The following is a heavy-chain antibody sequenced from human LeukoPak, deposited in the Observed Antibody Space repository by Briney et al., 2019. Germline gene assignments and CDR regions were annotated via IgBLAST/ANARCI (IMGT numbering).Heavy chain of an antibody. J-gene: IGHJ4*02. CDR3: ATRDYGGNPVFDY. V-gene: IGHV3-64*01. CDR2: ISSNGGST. CDR1: GFTFSSYA. Sequence: PGGSLRLSCAASGFTFSSYAMHWVRQAPGKGLEYVSAISSNGGSTYYANSVKGRFTISRDNSKNTLYLQMGSLRAEDMAVYYCATRDYGGNPVFDYWGQGTLVTVSS. D-gene: IGHD4-23*01.